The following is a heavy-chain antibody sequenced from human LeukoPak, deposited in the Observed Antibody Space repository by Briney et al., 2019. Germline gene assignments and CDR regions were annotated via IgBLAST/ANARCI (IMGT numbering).Heavy chain of an antibody. J-gene: IGHJ4*02. CDR3: ARVGYCSSTSCYIFDY. V-gene: IGHV3-48*04. CDR2: ISSSSSTI. CDR1: GFTFSSYS. D-gene: IGHD2-2*02. Sequence: AGGSLRLSCAASGFTFSSYSMNWVRQAPGKGLEWVSYISSSSSTIYYADSVKGRFTISRDNAKNSLYLQMNSLRAEDTAVCYCARVGYCSSTSCYIFDYWGQGTLVTVSS.